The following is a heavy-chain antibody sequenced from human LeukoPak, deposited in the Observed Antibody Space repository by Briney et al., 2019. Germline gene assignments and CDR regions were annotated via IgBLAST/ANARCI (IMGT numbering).Heavy chain of an antibody. CDR2: IYYSGST. CDR1: GGSISSYY. V-gene: IGHV4-59*01. D-gene: IGHD5-24*01. CDR3: ARGAPVEMATTYYFDY. J-gene: IGHJ4*02. Sequence: PSETLSLTCTVSGGSISSYYWSWIRQPPGKGLEWIGYIYYSGSTNYNPSLKSRVTISVDTSKNQFSLKLSSVTTADTAVYYCARGAPVEMATTYYFDYWGQGTLVTVSS.